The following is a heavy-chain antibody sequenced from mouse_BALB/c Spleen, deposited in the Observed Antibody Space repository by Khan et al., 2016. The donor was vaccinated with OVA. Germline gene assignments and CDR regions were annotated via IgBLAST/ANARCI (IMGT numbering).Heavy chain of an antibody. Sequence: QVQLKQSGAELARPGASVKMSCKASGYTFTSYTIHWIKQSPGQGLEWIGYINPSSGYTNYNQKFKDKATLTADKSSTTAYMQLSSLTSDDSAVYYCARDGAYYRNDGWFAYWGQGTLVTVSA. CDR1: GYTFTSYT. CDR2: INPSSGYT. CDR3: ARDGAYYRNDGWFAY. D-gene: IGHD2-14*01. J-gene: IGHJ3*01. V-gene: IGHV1-4*01.